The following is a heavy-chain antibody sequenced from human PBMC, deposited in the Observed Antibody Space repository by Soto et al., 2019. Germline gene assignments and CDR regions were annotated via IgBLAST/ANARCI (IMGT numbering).Heavy chain of an antibody. CDR2: ISPYNGNT. J-gene: IGHJ6*02. D-gene: IGHD3-22*01. V-gene: IGHV1-18*04. Sequence: ASVKVSCKASGYNFSTYGIFWVRQAPGQGLEWMGWISPYNGNTQSEHKFQGRLTLTTDTSTSTVYMELRSLRSDDTAVYYCARINHYYDTSGRMDVWSQGTTVTVSS. CDR1: GYNFSTYG. CDR3: ARINHYYDTSGRMDV.